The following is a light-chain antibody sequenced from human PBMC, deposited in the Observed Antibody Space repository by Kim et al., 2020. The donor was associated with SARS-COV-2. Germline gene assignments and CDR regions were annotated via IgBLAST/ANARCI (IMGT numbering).Light chain of an antibody. Sequence: VKLTCTLSSGHSSYAIAWHQQQPEKGPRYLMKLNSDGSHSKGDGIPDRFSGSSSGAERYLTISSLQSEDEADYYCQTWGTGIQGVFGGGTKVTVL. CDR1: SGHSSYA. CDR2: LNSDGSH. J-gene: IGLJ3*02. CDR3: QTWGTGIQGV. V-gene: IGLV4-69*01.